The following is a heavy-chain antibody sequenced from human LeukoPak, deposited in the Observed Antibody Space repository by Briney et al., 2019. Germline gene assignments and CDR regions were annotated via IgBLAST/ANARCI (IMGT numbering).Heavy chain of an antibody. CDR1: GYTFTGYY. CDR2: INPNSGGT. CDR3: ARSGYSSGWYVY. D-gene: IGHD6-19*01. Sequence: ASVKVSCKASGYTFTGYYIHWVRQAPGQGLEWMGRINPNSGGTNYAQKFQGRVTMTRDTSISTAYMELSRLRSDDTAVYYCARSGYSSGWYVYWGQGTLVTVSS. J-gene: IGHJ4*02. V-gene: IGHV1-2*06.